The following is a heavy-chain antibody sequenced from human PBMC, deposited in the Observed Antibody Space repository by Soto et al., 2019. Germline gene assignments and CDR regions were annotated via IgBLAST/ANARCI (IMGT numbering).Heavy chain of an antibody. D-gene: IGHD2-2*01. CDR1: GGSISSGGYY. J-gene: IGHJ6*02. Sequence: QVQLQESGPGLVKPSQTLSLTCTVSGGSISSGGYYWSWIRQHPGKGLEWIGYIYYSGSTYYNPSLKSRVTISLDTSKNQFSLKLSSVTAADTAVYYCAQEGYCISTSCSSYGMDVWGQGTTVTVSS. V-gene: IGHV4-31*03. CDR3: AQEGYCISTSCSSYGMDV. CDR2: IYYSGST.